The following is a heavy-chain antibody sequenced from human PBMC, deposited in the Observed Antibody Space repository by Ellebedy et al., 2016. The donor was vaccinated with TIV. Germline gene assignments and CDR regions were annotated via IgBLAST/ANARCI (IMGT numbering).Heavy chain of an antibody. V-gene: IGHV3-23*01. Sequence: GESLKISXVAAGFTFRSQWMSWVRQAPGKGLEWVSTISGSGGNIYYADSVKGRFTISRDNSKKTLDLQMNSLRAEDTALYYCTYSSSCDYWGQGTLVTVSS. CDR1: GFTFRSQW. CDR3: TYSSSCDY. CDR2: ISGSGGNI. J-gene: IGHJ4*02. D-gene: IGHD6-6*01.